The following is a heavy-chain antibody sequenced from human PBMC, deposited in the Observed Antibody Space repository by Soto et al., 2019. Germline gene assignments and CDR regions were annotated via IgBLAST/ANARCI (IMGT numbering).Heavy chain of an antibody. CDR1: GGSISSGGYY. CDR3: ARAVVVVSNWFDP. CDR2: IYYSGST. V-gene: IGHV4-31*03. J-gene: IGHJ5*02. Sequence: QVQLQESGPGLVKPSQTLSLTCTVSGGSISSGGYYWSWIRQHTGKGLEWIGYIYYSGSTYYNPSLKSRVTISVDTSKNQFSLKLSSVTAADTAVYYCARAVVVVSNWFDPWGQGTLLTVSS. D-gene: IGHD2-15*01.